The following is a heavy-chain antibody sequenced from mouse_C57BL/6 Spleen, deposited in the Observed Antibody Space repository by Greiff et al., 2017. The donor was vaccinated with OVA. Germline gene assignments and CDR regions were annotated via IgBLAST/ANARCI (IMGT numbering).Heavy chain of an antibody. CDR3: AIGVTTGTGYFDV. D-gene: IGHD2-12*01. V-gene: IGHV1-74*01. CDR1: GYTFTSYW. CDR2: IYPSDSDT. J-gene: IGHJ1*03. Sequence: QVQLKQPGAELVKPGASVKVSCKASGYTFTSYWMHWVKQRPGQGLEWIGRIYPSDSDTNYNKKFKGKATLTVDKSSSTAYMQLSSLTSEDSAVYYCAIGVTTGTGYFDVWGTGTTVTVSS.